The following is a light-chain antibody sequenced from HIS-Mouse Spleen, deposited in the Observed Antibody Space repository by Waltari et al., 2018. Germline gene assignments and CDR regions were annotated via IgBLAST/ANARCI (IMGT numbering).Light chain of an antibody. CDR1: SSDAGGYNY. V-gene: IGLV2-11*01. Sequence: QSALTQPRPVSGSPGQSVTISCTGTSSDAGGYNYVSWYQQHPGKAPKLMIYDVSKRPSGVPDRFSGSKSGNTASLTISGLQAEDEADYYCCSYAGSYTLVVFGGGTKLTVL. CDR2: DVS. CDR3: CSYAGSYTLVV. J-gene: IGLJ2*01.